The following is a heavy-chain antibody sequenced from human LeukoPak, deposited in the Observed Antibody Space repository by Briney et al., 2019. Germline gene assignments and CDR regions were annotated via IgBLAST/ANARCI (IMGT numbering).Heavy chain of an antibody. D-gene: IGHD3-22*01. Sequence: PSETLSLTCTVSGGFISSYYWSWIRQPAGKVLEWMGRIYTSWSTNYNPSLKSRVTMSVDTSKNQFSLKLSSVTAADTAVYYCARVYYYDSSGYYVDLDYWGQGTLVTVSS. J-gene: IGHJ4*02. CDR3: ARVYYYDSSGYYVDLDY. CDR2: IYTSWST. V-gene: IGHV4-4*07. CDR1: GGFISSYY.